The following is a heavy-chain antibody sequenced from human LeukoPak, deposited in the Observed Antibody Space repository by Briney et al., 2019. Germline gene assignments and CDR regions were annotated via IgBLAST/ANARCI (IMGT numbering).Heavy chain of an antibody. Sequence: GGSLRLSCAASGFTFSSYWMSWVRQAPGKGLEWVANIKQDGSEKYYVDSEKGRFTISRDNAKNSLYLQMNSLRAEDTAVYYCARAPYDFWSGYSTYGMDVWGQGTTVTVSS. CDR1: GFTFSSYW. D-gene: IGHD3-3*01. V-gene: IGHV3-7*01. J-gene: IGHJ6*02. CDR2: IKQDGSEK. CDR3: ARAPYDFWSGYSTYGMDV.